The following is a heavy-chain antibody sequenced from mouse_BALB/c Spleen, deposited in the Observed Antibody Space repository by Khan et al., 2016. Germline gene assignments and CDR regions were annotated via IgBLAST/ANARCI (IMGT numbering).Heavy chain of an antibody. CDR1: GFDFSRYW. Sequence: EVKLLESGGGLVQPGGSLKLSCAASGFDFSRYWMSWVRQAPGKGLEWIGEINPDSSTINYTPSLKDKFIISRDNAKNTLYLQMSKVRSEDTALYYCAREGDGNYGYFEVWGAGTTVTVSS. CDR3: AREGDGNYGYFEV. V-gene: IGHV4-1*02. CDR2: INPDSSTI. J-gene: IGHJ1*01. D-gene: IGHD2-1*01.